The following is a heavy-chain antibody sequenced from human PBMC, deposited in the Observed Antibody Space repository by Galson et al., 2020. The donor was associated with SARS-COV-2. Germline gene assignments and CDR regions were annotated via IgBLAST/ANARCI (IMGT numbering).Heavy chain of an antibody. CDR2: INPNSGCT. Sequence: ASVKVSCKASGYTFTGYYMHWVRQAPGQGLEWMGWINPNSGCTNYAQKFQGRVTMTRDTSISTAYMALSRLRSDDTAVYYCARLAAAGNYYYYGMDVWGQGTTVTVSS. D-gene: IGHD6-13*01. CDR3: ARLAAAGNYYYYGMDV. J-gene: IGHJ6*02. V-gene: IGHV1-2*02. CDR1: GYTFTGYY.